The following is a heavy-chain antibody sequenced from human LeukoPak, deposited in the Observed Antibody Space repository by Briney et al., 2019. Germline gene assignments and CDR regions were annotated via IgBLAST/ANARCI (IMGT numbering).Heavy chain of an antibody. CDR3: ARDDSSGPTLDY. V-gene: IGHV3-21*01. CDR1: GFTFSSYS. J-gene: IGHJ4*02. Sequence: GGSLRLSCAASGFTFSSYSMNWVRQAPGKGLEWASSISSSSSYIYYADSVKGRFTISRDNAKNSLYLQMNSLRAEDTAVYYCARDDSSGPTLDYWGQGTLVTVSS. D-gene: IGHD3-22*01. CDR2: ISSSSSYI.